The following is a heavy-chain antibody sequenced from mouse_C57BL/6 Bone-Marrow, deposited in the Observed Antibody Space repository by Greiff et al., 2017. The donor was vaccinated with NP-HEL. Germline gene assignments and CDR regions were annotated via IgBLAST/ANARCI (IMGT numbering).Heavy chain of an antibody. V-gene: IGHV1-15*01. D-gene: IGHD1-2*01. Sequence: VQLQQSGAELVRPGASVTLSCKASGYTFTDYEMHWVKQTPVHGLEWIGAIDPETGGTAYNQKFKGKAILTADKSSSTAYMELRSLTSEDSAVYYCTRHYYEGYFDVWGTGTTVTVSS. J-gene: IGHJ1*03. CDR2: IDPETGGT. CDR1: GYTFTDYE. CDR3: TRHYYEGYFDV.